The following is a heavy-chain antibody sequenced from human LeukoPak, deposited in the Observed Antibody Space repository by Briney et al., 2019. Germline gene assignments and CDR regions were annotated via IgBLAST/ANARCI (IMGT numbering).Heavy chain of an antibody. CDR2: SSMYYSGST. CDR1: GGSISSSSYY. V-gene: IGHV4-39*07. D-gene: IGHD3-10*01. CDR3: AKSNGYGLVDI. Sequence: LETLSLTCTVSGGSISSSSYYCGWIRQPPGKRLEWIGSSSMYYSGSTYYNPSLKSRVTISLDTSRNQFSLKLNSVTAADTAVYYCAKSNGYGLVDIWGQGTMVTVSS. J-gene: IGHJ3*02.